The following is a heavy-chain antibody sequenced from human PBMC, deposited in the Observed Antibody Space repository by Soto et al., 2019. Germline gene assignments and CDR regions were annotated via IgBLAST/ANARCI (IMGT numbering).Heavy chain of an antibody. CDR2: ISPIFGTA. CDR3: ARSQGGSSSLDIYYFYYYGMDV. D-gene: IGHD2-15*01. V-gene: IGHV1-69*01. CDR1: GGTFSSYA. J-gene: IGHJ6*02. Sequence: QVQLVQSGAEVKKPGSSVKVSCKAPGGTFSSYAISWVRQEPGQGLEWLGGISPIFGTAKYAQKFQGRVTITADEYTSTGYMELSSLRSEDMAVYYCARSQGGSSSLDIYYFYYYGMDVWGQATTVTVSS.